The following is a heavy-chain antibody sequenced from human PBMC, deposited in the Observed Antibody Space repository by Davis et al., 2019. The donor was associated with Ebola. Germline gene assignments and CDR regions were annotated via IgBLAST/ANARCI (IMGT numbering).Heavy chain of an antibody. V-gene: IGHV1-58*02. CDR2: IVVGSGNT. Sequence: SVKVSCKASGFTFTSSAMQWVRQARGQRLEWIGWIVVGSGNTNYAQKFQERVTITRDMSTSTAYMELSSLRSEDTAVYYCAADPGYRYYYGMDVWGQGTMVTVSS. CDR3: AADPGYRYYYGMDV. D-gene: IGHD5-12*01. CDR1: GFTFTSSA. J-gene: IGHJ6*02.